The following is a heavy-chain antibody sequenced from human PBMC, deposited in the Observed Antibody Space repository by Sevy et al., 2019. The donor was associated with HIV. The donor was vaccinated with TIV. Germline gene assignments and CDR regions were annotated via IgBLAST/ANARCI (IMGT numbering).Heavy chain of an antibody. D-gene: IGHD3-3*01. Sequence: SETLSLTCTVSGGSISSYYWSWIRQPAGKGLDRIGRFYTIGSTNYNPSLKSRVTMSVDTSKNQFSLRLSSVTAADTAVYYCARDTGSDFWSCGSFDIWGQGTMVTVSS. V-gene: IGHV4-4*07. CDR2: FYTIGST. CDR3: ARDTGSDFWSCGSFDI. CDR1: GGSISSYY. J-gene: IGHJ3*02.